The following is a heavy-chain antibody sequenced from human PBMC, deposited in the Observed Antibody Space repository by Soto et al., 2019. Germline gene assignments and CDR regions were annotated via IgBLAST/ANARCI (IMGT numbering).Heavy chain of an antibody. V-gene: IGHV3-7*03. CDR2: IKQDGSEK. J-gene: IGHJ4*02. D-gene: IGHD1-1*01. CDR1: GFTLSSYW. Sequence: EVQLLESGGGLVQPGGSLRLSCAASGFTLSSYWMTWVRQAPGKGLEWVANIKQDGSEKYYVDSVKGRFTISRDNAKNALYLQMNGLRAEDTAVYYCARPPNTTSRYRQLDFWGQGALVTVSS. CDR3: ARPPNTTSRYRQLDF.